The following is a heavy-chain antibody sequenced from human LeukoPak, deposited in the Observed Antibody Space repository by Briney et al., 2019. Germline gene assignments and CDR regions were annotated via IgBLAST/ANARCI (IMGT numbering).Heavy chain of an antibody. D-gene: IGHD6-13*01. CDR3: GKDMYSSSWNFCDY. V-gene: IGHV3-9*01. CDR2: ITWNSGSI. CDR1: GFTFDDYA. Sequence: GRSLRLSCEASGFTFDDYAMHWVRQVPGKSLEWVSGITWNSGSIDYADSVKGRFTISRDNAKNSLYLQMNSLRAEDTALYYCGKDMYSSSWNFCDYWGRGTLVTVSS. J-gene: IGHJ4*02.